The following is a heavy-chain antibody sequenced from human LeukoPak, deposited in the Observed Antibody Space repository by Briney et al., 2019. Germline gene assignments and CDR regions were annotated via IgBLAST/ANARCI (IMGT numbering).Heavy chain of an antibody. CDR1: GFTFSNYA. V-gene: IGHV3-30*04. CDR3: AKDYGLYYDSRLYYYGMDV. J-gene: IGHJ6*02. CDR2: ISSDGSNK. Sequence: GGSLRLSCAASGFTFSNYAMHWVRQAPGKGLEWVAVISSDGSNKYYADSVKGRFTISRDDSKTTLNLQMNSLRDEDTAVYYCAKDYGLYYDSRLYYYGMDVWGQGTTVTVS. D-gene: IGHD3-22*01.